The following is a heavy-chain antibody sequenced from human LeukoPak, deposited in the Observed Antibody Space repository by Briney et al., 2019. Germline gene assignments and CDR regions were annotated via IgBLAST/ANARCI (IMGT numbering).Heavy chain of an antibody. V-gene: IGHV1-2*02. CDR3: AEAATAMAASFDY. Sequence: GASVKVSCKASGYTFTGYYMHWVRQAPGQGLEWMGWINPNSGGTNYAQKFQGRVTMTRDTSISTAYMELSRLRSDDTAVYYCAEAATAMAASFDYWGQGTLVTVSS. CDR1: GYTFTGYY. CDR2: INPNSGGT. D-gene: IGHD5-18*01. J-gene: IGHJ4*02.